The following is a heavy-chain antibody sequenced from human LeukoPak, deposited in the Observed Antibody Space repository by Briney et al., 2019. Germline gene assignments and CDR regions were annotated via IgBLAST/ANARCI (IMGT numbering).Heavy chain of an antibody. CDR3: AKSSRVGTYYFDH. J-gene: IGHJ4*02. Sequence: GGSLRLSCAASGFTFSSYAMSWVRQAPGKGLEWVSTISGSGSNTFYADSVKGRLTISRDNSKNTLYLHMNSLRVDDTALYYCAKSSRVGTYYFDHWGQGTVVTVSS. CDR2: ISGSGSNT. D-gene: IGHD1-26*01. V-gene: IGHV3-23*01. CDR1: GFTFSSYA.